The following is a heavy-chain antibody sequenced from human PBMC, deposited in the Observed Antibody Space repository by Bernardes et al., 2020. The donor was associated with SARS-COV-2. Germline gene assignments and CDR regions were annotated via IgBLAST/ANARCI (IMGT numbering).Heavy chain of an antibody. Sequence: GGSLRLSCAASGFTVSSNYMSWVRQAPGKGLEWVSVIYSGGTTYYTDSVKGRFTISRDNSKNTLYLQMNSLRAGDTALYYCAKDPRSDGSGSGDVLDIWGQGTIVTVSS. D-gene: IGHD3-10*01. CDR2: IYSGGTT. CDR1: GFTVSSNY. CDR3: AKDPRSDGSGSGDVLDI. J-gene: IGHJ3*02. V-gene: IGHV3-53*01.